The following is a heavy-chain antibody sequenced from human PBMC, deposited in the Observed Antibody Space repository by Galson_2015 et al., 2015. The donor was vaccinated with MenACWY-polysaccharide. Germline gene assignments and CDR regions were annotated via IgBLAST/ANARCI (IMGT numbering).Heavy chain of an antibody. CDR3: ARGPPGYAGSWHPLQY. Sequence: SVKVSCKASGYTFISFGITWVRQAPGQGLEWMGWINTYNGDTNSAAKIQGRVTMTTDTSTNTAYMELRNLRSDDTVVYYCARGPPGYAGSWHPLQYWGQGTLVTVSA. CDR2: INTYNGDT. D-gene: IGHD2-15*01. V-gene: IGHV1-18*01. J-gene: IGHJ4*02. CDR1: GYTFISFG.